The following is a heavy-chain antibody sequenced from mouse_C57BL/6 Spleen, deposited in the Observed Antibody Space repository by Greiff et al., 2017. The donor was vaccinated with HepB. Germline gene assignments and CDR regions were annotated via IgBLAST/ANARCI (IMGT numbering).Heavy chain of an antibody. Sequence: VQLQQPGAELVKPGASVKLSCKASGYTFTSYWMQWVKQRPGQGLEWIGEIDPSDSYTNYNQKFKGKATLTVDTSSSTAYMQLSSLTSEDSAVYYCARGRASTLFDYWGQGTTLTVSS. D-gene: IGHD3-1*01. CDR1: GYTFTSYW. V-gene: IGHV1-50*01. CDR2: IDPSDSYT. CDR3: ARGRASTLFDY. J-gene: IGHJ2*01.